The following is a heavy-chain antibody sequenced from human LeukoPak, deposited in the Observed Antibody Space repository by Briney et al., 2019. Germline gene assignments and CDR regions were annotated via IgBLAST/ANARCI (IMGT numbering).Heavy chain of an antibody. Sequence: GGSLRLSCAASGFTFSSYEMNWVRQAPGKGLEWVSYISSSGSTIYYADSVKGRFTISRDNAKNSLFLQMNSLRAEDTAVYYCARVLRYCSGGNCYSGGLGYMDVWGKGTTVTISS. CDR1: GFTFSSYE. V-gene: IGHV3-48*03. CDR2: ISSSGSTI. D-gene: IGHD2-15*01. J-gene: IGHJ6*03. CDR3: ARVLRYCSGGNCYSGGLGYMDV.